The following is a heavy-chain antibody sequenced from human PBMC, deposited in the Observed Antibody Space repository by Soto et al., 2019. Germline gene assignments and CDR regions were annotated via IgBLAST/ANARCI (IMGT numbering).Heavy chain of an antibody. CDR1: GLNVRTNY. CDR3: ARDVTVTTPTYFNY. Sequence: EVQLVESGGGLVQPGGSLRLSCEASGLNVRTNYMSWVRQVPGKGLEWVSIIYADGTTYYADFVKDRFTIARDTSKNTLFLHMNSLRAEDTAVYYCARDVTVTTPTYFNYWGQGTLVTVSS. CDR2: IYADGTT. D-gene: IGHD3-16*02. J-gene: IGHJ4*02. V-gene: IGHV3-66*01.